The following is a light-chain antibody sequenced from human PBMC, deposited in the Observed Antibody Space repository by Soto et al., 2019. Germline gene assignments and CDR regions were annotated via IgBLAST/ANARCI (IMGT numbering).Light chain of an antibody. J-gene: IGLJ3*02. Sequence: SYELTQPPSVSVSPGQTARITCSGDALPKQYAYWYQQKPGQAPVLVIYKDSERPSGIPERFSGSSSGTTVTLTISGVQAEDEADYYCQSADSSCTCLVFGGGTMLTVL. CDR1: ALPKQY. CDR2: KDS. CDR3: QSADSSCTCLV. V-gene: IGLV3-25*02.